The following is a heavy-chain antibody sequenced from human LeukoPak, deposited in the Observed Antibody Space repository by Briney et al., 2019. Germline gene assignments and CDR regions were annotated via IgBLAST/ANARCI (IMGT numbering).Heavy chain of an antibody. Sequence: GGSLRLSCAASGFTFSSYAMHWVRQAPGKGLEWVAVISYDGSNKYCADSVKGRFTISRDNSKNTLYLQMNSLRAEDTAVYYCARDLGYGFYCSSTSCYRGDNWFDPWGQGTLVTVSS. V-gene: IGHV3-30-3*01. CDR1: GFTFSSYA. J-gene: IGHJ5*02. D-gene: IGHD2-2*02. CDR2: ISYDGSNK. CDR3: ARDLGYGFYCSSTSCYRGDNWFDP.